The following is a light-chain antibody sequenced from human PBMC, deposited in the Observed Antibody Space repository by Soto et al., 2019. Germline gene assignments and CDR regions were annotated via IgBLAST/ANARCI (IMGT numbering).Light chain of an antibody. J-gene: IGLJ1*01. Sequence: QSALTQPRSVSGSPGQSVAISCTGTNSNLGDYNYVSWYQQRPGKAPKLMISDVSKRPSGVPDRFSGSKSGNTASLTISGLQAEDEADYFCCSSAGSYTYVFGTGTKLTVL. CDR1: NSNLGDYNY. CDR3: CSSAGSYTYV. CDR2: DVS. V-gene: IGLV2-11*01.